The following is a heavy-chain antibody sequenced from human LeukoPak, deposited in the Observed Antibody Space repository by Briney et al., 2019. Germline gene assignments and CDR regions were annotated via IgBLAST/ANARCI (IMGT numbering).Heavy chain of an antibody. V-gene: IGHV3-7*01. Sequence: PGGSLRLSCAASGLTFSNYWMTWVRQAPGKGLEWVASINQYGSEKYYGDSVKGRFTISRDNAKNSVSLQINSLRAEDTAVYFCARSLGDDWGQGTLVTVSS. D-gene: IGHD3-16*01. CDR1: GLTFSNYW. CDR3: ARSLGDD. CDR2: INQYGSEK. J-gene: IGHJ4*02.